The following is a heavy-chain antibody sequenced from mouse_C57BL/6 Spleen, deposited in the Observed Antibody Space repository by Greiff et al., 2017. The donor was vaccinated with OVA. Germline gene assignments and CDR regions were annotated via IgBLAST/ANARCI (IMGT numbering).Heavy chain of an antibody. CDR1: GYTFTSYW. V-gene: IGHV1-64*01. D-gene: IGHD2-2*01. CDR2: IHPTSGST. CDR3: AREGYARCKAMDY. J-gene: IGHJ4*01. Sequence: QVQLQQPGAELVKPGASVKLSCKASGYTFTSYWMHWVKQRPGQGLEWIGMIHPTSGSTNYNEKFKSKATLTVDKSSRTAYMQLSSLPSEDSAVEYCAREGYARCKAMDYWGQGTSVTVSS.